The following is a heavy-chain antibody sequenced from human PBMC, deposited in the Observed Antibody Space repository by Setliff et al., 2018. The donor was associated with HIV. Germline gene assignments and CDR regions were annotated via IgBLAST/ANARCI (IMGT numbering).Heavy chain of an antibody. V-gene: IGHV3-15*01. CDR1: GFTFSNAW. Sequence: LRLSCAASGFTFSNAWMSWVRQAPGKGLEWVGRIKSKSDGGTTDYAAPVKAKFTISRDDSKNTLYLQMNSLKTDDTAVYYCTGSQYCSGGSCYHNFDYWGQGTLVTVSS. CDR3: TGSQYCSGGSCYHNFDY. J-gene: IGHJ4*02. D-gene: IGHD2-15*01. CDR2: IKSKSDGGTT.